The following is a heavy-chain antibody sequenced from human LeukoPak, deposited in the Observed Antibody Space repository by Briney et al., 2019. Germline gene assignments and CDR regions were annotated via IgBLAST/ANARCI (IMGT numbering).Heavy chain of an antibody. CDR2: IYYSGGT. CDR3: ARDLYYGDYHYYGMDV. V-gene: IGHV4-59*01. D-gene: IGHD4-17*01. CDR1: GGSISSYY. Sequence: SETLSLTCTVSGGSISSYYWSWIRQPPGKGLEWIGYIYYSGGTNYNPSLKSRVTISVDTSKNQFSLKLSSVTAADTAVYYCARDLYYGDYHYYGMDVWGQGTTVTVSS. J-gene: IGHJ6*02.